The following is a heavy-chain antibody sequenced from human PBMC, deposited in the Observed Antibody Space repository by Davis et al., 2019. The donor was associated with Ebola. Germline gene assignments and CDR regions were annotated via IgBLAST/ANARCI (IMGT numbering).Heavy chain of an antibody. CDR3: ARVRSCSGGSCYFDWYFDL. J-gene: IGHJ2*01. V-gene: IGHV1-69*01. D-gene: IGHD2-15*01. Sequence: KISCKGSGGPFSSYAISWVRQAPGQGLEWMGGILPVFGTANYAQKFQGRVTITADESTSTAYMELSSLRSEDTAVYYCARVRSCSGGSCYFDWYFDLWGRGTLVTVSS. CDR2: ILPVFGTA. CDR1: GGPFSSYA.